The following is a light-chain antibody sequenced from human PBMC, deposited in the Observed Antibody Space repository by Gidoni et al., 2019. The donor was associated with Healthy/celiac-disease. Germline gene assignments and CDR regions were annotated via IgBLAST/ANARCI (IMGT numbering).Light chain of an antibody. CDR2: AAS. CDR3: QQSYSTPPSS. CDR1: QSISSY. Sequence: DIQMTQSPSSLSASVGDRVTITCRASQSISSYLNWNQQKPGKAPKLLIYAASSLQSGVPSRFSGSGSGTDFTLTISSMQPEDFATYYCQQSYSTPPSSFXXXTKLEIK. J-gene: IGKJ2*04. V-gene: IGKV1-39*01.